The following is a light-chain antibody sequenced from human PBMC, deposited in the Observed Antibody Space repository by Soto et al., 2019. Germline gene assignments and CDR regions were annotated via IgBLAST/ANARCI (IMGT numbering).Light chain of an antibody. CDR1: SSDVGGYNY. V-gene: IGLV2-14*01. CDR2: EVS. J-gene: IGLJ1*01. CDR3: SSYTSSSTPVV. Sequence: QSALTQPASVSGSPAQSTTIPCTGTSSDVGGYNYVSWYQQHPGKAPKLIIYEVSNRPSGVSNRFSGSKSGNTASLTISGLQAEDEADYYCSSYTSSSTPVVFGTGTKVTVL.